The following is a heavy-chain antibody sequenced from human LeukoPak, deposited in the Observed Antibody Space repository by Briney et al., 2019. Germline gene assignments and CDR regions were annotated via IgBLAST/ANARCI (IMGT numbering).Heavy chain of an antibody. CDR1: GGSISSSSFY. CDR2: LYYSGNT. Sequence: SETLSLTCTVSGGSISSSSFYWGWIRQPPGKGLEWIGSLYYSGNTYYNPSLKSRVTISVDTSKSQFSLKLSSVTATDTAVYYCARYYYGSGSYIWFDPRGQGTLVTVSS. D-gene: IGHD3-10*01. J-gene: IGHJ5*02. CDR3: ARYYYGSGSYIWFDP. V-gene: IGHV4-39*01.